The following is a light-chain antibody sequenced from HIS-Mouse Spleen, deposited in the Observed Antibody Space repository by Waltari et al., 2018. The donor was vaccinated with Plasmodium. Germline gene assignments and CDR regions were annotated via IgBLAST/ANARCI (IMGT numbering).Light chain of an antibody. CDR2: EGS. CDR1: SRDVGSYNL. Sequence: QSALTQPASVSGSPGQSITIPCTGPSRDVGSYNLVSWYQQHPGKAPKLMIYEGSKRPSGVSNRFSGSKSGNTASLTISGLQAEDEADYYCCSYAGSSTFFVFGTGTKVTVL. J-gene: IGLJ1*01. V-gene: IGLV2-23*03. CDR3: CSYAGSSTFFV.